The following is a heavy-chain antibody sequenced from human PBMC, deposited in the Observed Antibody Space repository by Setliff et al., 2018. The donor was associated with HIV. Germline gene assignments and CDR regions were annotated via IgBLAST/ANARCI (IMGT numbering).Heavy chain of an antibody. V-gene: IGHV4-39*07. CDR2: MYSGGST. CDR1: GDSISSVSYS. D-gene: IGHD6-19*01. CDR3: ARTLYSSFSSFDY. Sequence: PSETLSLTCTVSGDSISSVSYSWGWVRQPPGKGLEWIGYMYSGGSTIYNPSLKSRVTLSLDTSKNQFSLKLSSVTAADTALYYCARTLYSSFSSFDYWGQGTLVTVSS. J-gene: IGHJ4*02.